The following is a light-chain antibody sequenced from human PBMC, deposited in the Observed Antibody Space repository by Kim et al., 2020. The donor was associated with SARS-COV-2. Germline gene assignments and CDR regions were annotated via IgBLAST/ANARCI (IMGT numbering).Light chain of an antibody. V-gene: IGLV2-8*01. J-gene: IGLJ3*02. CDR2: EVS. CDR3: SSYAGSNNPWV. CDR1: SGDVGGYNY. Sequence: QSVTISCTGTSGDVGGYNYVSWYQQHPGKAPKLMIYEVSKRPSGVPDRFSGSKSGNTASLTVSGLQAEDEADYYCSSYAGSNNPWVFGGGTQLTVL.